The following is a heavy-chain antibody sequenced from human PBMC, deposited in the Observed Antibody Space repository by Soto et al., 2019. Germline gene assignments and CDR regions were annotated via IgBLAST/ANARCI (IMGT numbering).Heavy chain of an antibody. V-gene: IGHV3-23*01. CDR2: ISGGGGTT. J-gene: IGHJ6*02. CDR1: EFTFSSYA. CDR3: AKGKVAYDNSGLQFFYYFPMTV. Sequence: EVQLLESGGDLVQPGGSLRLSCAASEFTFSSYAMNWVRQAPGKGLEWVSVISGGGGTTYYADSVKGRFRISREKSKNTLYLQMNRLRVEDTAVYYCAKGKVAYDNSGLQFFYYFPMTVWGQGTTVTVSS. D-gene: IGHD3-22*01.